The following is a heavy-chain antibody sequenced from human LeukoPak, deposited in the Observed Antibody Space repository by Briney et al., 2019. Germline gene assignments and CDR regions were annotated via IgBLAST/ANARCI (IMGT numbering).Heavy chain of an antibody. Sequence: SQTLSLTCVISGESVSSNSAEWNWIRQSPSRGLEWLGRTYYRSKWFTESAPSVEGRITITPDSSKNQFSLELNSVTPEDTAVYYCADWGPNWGLGTRVTVSS. J-gene: IGHJ1*01. CDR2: TYYRSKWFT. CDR1: GESVSSNSAE. CDR3: ADWGPN. V-gene: IGHV6-1*01. D-gene: IGHD7-27*01.